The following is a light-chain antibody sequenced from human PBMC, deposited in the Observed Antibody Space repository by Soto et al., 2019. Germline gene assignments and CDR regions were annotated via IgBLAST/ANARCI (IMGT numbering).Light chain of an antibody. Sequence: EIVLTQSPGTLSLSPGERATLSCRASQSVSSSYLAWYRKKPGQAPRLLIYGTSSRATGIPDRFSGSGSGTDFTLTISRLEPEDFAVYYCQQYGNSLTFGGGTKVEIK. CDR3: QQYGNSLT. V-gene: IGKV3-20*01. CDR1: QSVSSSY. J-gene: IGKJ4*01. CDR2: GTS.